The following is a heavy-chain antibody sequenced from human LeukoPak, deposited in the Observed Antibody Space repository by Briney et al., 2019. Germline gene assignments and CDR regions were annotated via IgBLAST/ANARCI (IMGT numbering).Heavy chain of an antibody. CDR1: GFTFSSYE. CDR2: ISSSGSTI. D-gene: IGHD6-6*01. CDR3: ARLYSSSSGLRASDY. J-gene: IGHJ4*02. Sequence: GGSLRLSCAASGFTFSSYEMNWVRQAPGRGLEWVSYISSSGSTIYYADSVKGRFTISRDNAKNSLYLQMNSLRAEDTAVYYCARLYSSSSGLRASDYWGQGTLVTVSS. V-gene: IGHV3-48*03.